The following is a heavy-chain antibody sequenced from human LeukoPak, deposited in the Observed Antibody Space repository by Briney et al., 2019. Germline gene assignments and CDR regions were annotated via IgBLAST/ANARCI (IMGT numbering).Heavy chain of an antibody. D-gene: IGHD1-26*01. V-gene: IGHV4-34*01. Sequence: SETLSLTCDVYGGSFSGYYWSWIRQPPGKGLEWIGEINHSGSTNYNPSLKSRVTISVDTSKNQFSLKLSSVTAADTAVYYCARIIILVGATRGTGYYFDYWGQGTLVTVSS. CDR3: ARIIILVGATRGTGYYFDY. CDR1: GGSFSGYY. J-gene: IGHJ4*02. CDR2: INHSGST.